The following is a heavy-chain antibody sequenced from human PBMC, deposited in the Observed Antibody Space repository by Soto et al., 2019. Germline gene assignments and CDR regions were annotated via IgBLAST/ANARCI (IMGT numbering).Heavy chain of an antibody. J-gene: IGHJ4*02. CDR1: GGSISDYY. V-gene: IGHV4-59*01. Sequence: LPETLSLTGTVSGGSISDYYWSWIRQPPGKGLEWIGYIYHTTNYNPSLKSRVTISVNTSKNQFSLKVTSVTAADTAVYYCARTSPVAGGFDYWGQGTLVTVS. D-gene: IGHD6-19*01. CDR2: IYHTT. CDR3: ARTSPVAGGFDY.